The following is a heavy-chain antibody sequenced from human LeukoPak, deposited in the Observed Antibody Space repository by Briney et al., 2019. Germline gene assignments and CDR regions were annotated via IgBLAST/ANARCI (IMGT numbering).Heavy chain of an antibody. D-gene: IGHD2-21*01. J-gene: IGHJ4*02. Sequence: GSVKVSCKASGYTFTNYHFSWVRQAPGQGLEWMGWISPYNGNTNYAQKFHGRVAMTTDTSTSTAYMELTSLRSDDTAIYYCARGDSTPDYWGQGTLVTVSS. CDR1: GYTFTNYH. CDR2: ISPYNGNT. V-gene: IGHV1-18*01. CDR3: ARGDSTPDY.